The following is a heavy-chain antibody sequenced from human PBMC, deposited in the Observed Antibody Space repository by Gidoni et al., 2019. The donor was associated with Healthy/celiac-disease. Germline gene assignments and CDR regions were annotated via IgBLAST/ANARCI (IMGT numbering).Heavy chain of an antibody. CDR3: AKDRGSSGWYPGGVYYYYYYGMDV. J-gene: IGHJ6*02. CDR1: GFTFSSYG. CDR2: ISYDGSNT. Sequence: QVQLVESGGGVVQPGRSLRLSCAASGFTFSSYGMPWVRRAPGKGLGWLAVISYDGSNTYYADSVKGRFTISRDNSKNTLYLQMNSLRAEDTAVYYCAKDRGSSGWYPGGVYYYYYYGMDVWGQGTTVTVSS. D-gene: IGHD6-19*01. V-gene: IGHV3-30*18.